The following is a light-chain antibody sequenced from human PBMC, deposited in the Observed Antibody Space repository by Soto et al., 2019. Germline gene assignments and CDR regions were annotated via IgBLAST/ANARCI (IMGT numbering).Light chain of an antibody. Sequence: DIQMTQSPSTLPASVGDRVTITCRASQSITSWLAWYQHKPGKAPKLLIYAASTLQSGVPSRFSGSGSGTEFTLTISSLQPDDFATYYCQHYNSYSEAFGQGTKVDIK. V-gene: IGKV1-5*01. CDR3: QHYNSYSEA. J-gene: IGKJ1*01. CDR1: QSITSW. CDR2: AAS.